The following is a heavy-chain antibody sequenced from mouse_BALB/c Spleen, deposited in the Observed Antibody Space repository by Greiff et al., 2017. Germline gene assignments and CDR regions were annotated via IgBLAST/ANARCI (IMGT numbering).Heavy chain of an antibody. CDR3: ASRDYYGSSRSLYWYFDV. D-gene: IGHD1-1*01. V-gene: IGHV3-6*02. CDR1: GYSITSGYY. J-gene: IGHJ1*01. CDR2: ISYDGSN. Sequence: EVQLVESGPGLVKPSQSLSLTCSVTGYSITSGYYWNWIRQFPGNKLEWMGYISYDGSNNYNPSLKNRISITRDTSKNQFFLKLNSVTTEDTATYYCASRDYYGSSRSLYWYFDVWGAGTTVTVSS.